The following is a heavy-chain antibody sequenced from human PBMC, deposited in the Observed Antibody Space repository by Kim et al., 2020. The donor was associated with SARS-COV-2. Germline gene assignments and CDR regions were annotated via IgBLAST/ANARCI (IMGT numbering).Heavy chain of an antibody. Sequence: GESLKISCKGSGYSFTSYWISWVRQMPGKGLEWMGRIDPSDSYTNYSPSFQGHVTISADKSISTAYLLWSSLKASDTAMYYCATSYCSSTSCTDYYYYGMDVWGQGTTVTVSS. D-gene: IGHD2-2*01. J-gene: IGHJ6*02. V-gene: IGHV5-10-1*01. CDR2: IDPSDSYT. CDR3: ATSYCSSTSCTDYYYYGMDV. CDR1: GYSFTSYW.